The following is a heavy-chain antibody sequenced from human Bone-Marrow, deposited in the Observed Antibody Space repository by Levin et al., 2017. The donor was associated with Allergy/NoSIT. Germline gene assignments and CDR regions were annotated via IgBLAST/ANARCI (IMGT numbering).Heavy chain of an antibody. V-gene: IGHV3-23*01. D-gene: IGHD3-10*01. CDR1: GFTFSNYA. CDR2: ISGSGDST. Sequence: GESLKISCAASGFTFSNYAMSWVRQAPGKGLEWVSGISGSGDSTYDGDSLKGRFTISRDNSKNTLYLQMNSLRAEDTAVYYCAKDRDFYGSGSLGNWGQGTLVTVSS. J-gene: IGHJ4*02. CDR3: AKDRDFYGSGSLGN.